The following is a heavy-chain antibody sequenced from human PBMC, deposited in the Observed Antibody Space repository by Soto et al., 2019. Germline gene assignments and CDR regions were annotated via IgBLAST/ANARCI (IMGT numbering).Heavy chain of an antibody. V-gene: IGHV5-10-1*01. D-gene: IGHD2-2*01. CDR1: GYTFTTFW. CDR2: IDPGDTYA. CDR3: ARIYCTTTTCDSWFDP. Sequence: GESLKISYTGFGYTFTTFWISWVRQMPGKGLEWMGRIDPGDTYATYSPAFQGHVTISADKATSTAYLQWSSLKASDTAMYFCARIYCTTTTCDSWFDPWGQGTLVTVS. J-gene: IGHJ5*02.